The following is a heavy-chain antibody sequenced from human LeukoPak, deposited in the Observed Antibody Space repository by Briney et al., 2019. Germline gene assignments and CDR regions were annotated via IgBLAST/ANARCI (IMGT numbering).Heavy chain of an antibody. CDR3: AKTPYITMGYFDY. CDR2: ISSSSSYI. D-gene: IGHD3-10*01. J-gene: IGHJ4*02. V-gene: IGHV3-21*01. CDR1: GFTFSSYS. Sequence: GSLRLSCAASGFTFSSYSMNWVRQAPGKGLEWVSSISSSSSYIYYADSVKGRFTISRDNSKNTLYLQMNSLRAEDTAVYYCAKTPYITMGYFDYWGQGTLVTVSS.